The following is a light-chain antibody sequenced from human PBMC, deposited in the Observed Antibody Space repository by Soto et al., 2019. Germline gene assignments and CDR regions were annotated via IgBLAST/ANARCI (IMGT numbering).Light chain of an antibody. Sequence: EIVMTQSPATLSVPPGERATLSCRASQSVSTNFAWYQQRPGQAPKLLFYGASIRATAVPARFSGIGSGTEFTLIISSLQSEDVGVYYCQHYKTWPLSFGGGTKVDIK. J-gene: IGKJ4*01. CDR2: GAS. V-gene: IGKV3-15*01. CDR3: QHYKTWPLS. CDR1: QSVSTN.